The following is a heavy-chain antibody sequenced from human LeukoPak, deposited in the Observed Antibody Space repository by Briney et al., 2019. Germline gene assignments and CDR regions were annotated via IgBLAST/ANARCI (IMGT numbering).Heavy chain of an antibody. CDR1: GYTFTSYG. V-gene: IGHV1-18*01. CDR2: IRTYDDNA. CDR3: AKNWNSFYYYMDV. Sequence: ASVKVSCKASGYTFTSYGIIWVRQAPGQGLEWMGGIRTYDDNANYAQKFQGRVTITADKSTSTAYMELSSLRSEDTAVYYCAKNWNSFYYYMDVWGKGTTVTVSS. J-gene: IGHJ6*03. D-gene: IGHD1-7*01.